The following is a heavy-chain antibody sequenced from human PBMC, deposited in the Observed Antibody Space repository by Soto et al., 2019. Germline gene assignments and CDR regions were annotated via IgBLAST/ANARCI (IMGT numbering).Heavy chain of an antibody. J-gene: IGHJ4*02. V-gene: IGHV3-7*01. Sequence: EVQLVESGGGLVRPGGSLRLSCAASGFTFDSYWMTWVRQAPGKGLEWVANKKEDGSKKYYVDSVNGRFTISRDNAKNLLALQMNTRRAEDTAVYYGAKAGLVHGACSSTACSYYSDYWGQGTLFTVSS. CDR3: AKAGLVHGACSSTACSYYSDY. CDR2: KKEDGSKK. CDR1: GFTFDSYW. D-gene: IGHD2-2*01.